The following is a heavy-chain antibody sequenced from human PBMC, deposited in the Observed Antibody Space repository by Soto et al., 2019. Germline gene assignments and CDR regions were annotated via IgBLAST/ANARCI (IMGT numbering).Heavy chain of an antibody. CDR1: GGSLSRGGYF. CDR3: ARGVSDFGDYSWFDP. CDR2: MYYSGRT. V-gene: IGHV4-31*03. J-gene: IGHJ5*02. D-gene: IGHD4-17*01. Sequence: SETLSLTCTVSGGSLSRGGYFWTWIRQQPGKGLEWMGYMYYSGRTHYTASLKSRASISADMSKNQFSLKLNSVTAADTAVYFCARGVSDFGDYSWFDPWGQGTLVTVSS.